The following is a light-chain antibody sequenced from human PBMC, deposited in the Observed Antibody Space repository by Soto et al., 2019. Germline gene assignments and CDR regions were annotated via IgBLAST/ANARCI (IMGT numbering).Light chain of an antibody. V-gene: IGKV3-15*01. CDR3: QPRSNWPLT. J-gene: IGKJ4*01. CDR2: GAY. CDR1: QSVSSN. Sequence: EIVMTQSPASLSVFPGERSTLSCRASQSVSSNLAWYQQKAGQAPRLLMYGAYTRATGIPARFSGSGSGTEFAITISSLQSEDFAVYYCQPRSNWPLTVGGVTKVEI.